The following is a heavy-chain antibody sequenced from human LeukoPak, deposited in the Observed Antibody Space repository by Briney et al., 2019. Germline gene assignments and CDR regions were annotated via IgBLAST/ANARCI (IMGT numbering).Heavy chain of an antibody. CDR2: IIPILGIA. V-gene: IGHV1-69*04. CDR1: GGTFSSYA. CDR3: ARARLYYDSSGYSTGVIDY. J-gene: IGHJ4*02. D-gene: IGHD3-22*01. Sequence: ASVKVSCKASGGTFSSYAISWVRQAPGQGLEWMGRIIPILGIANYAQKFQGRVTITADKSTSTAYMELSSLRSEDTAVYYCARARLYYDSSGYSTGVIDYWGQGTLVTVSS.